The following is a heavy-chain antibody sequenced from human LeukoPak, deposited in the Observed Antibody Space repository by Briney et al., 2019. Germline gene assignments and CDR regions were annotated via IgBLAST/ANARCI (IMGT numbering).Heavy chain of an antibody. Sequence: GGSLRLSCEFSGFTISNNWMNWVRQAPGKGLVWVSRISSDGTTTNYADSVKGRFTISRDNAKNTLYLQMDSLRVEDTAVYYCAGRWSFDYWGQGALVTVSS. CDR3: AGRWSFDY. D-gene: IGHD2-15*01. CDR1: GFTISNNW. V-gene: IGHV3-74*01. J-gene: IGHJ4*02. CDR2: ISSDGTTT.